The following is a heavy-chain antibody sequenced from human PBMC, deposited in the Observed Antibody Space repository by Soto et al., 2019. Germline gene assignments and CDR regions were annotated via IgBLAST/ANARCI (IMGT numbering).Heavy chain of an antibody. D-gene: IGHD3-16*01. J-gene: IGHJ6*02. CDR2: TWSDGSRQ. CDR1: RLTFSFYD. V-gene: IGHV3-33*01. Sequence: PGGSLRLSCAASRLTFSFYDIHWVRQAPGKGLEWVALTWSDGSRQFYADYVKGRFTISRDNSRSTLYLQMNSLRPEDTAVYYCVGEPKGGAYDMDVWGQGTTVTVSS. CDR3: VGEPKGGAYDMDV.